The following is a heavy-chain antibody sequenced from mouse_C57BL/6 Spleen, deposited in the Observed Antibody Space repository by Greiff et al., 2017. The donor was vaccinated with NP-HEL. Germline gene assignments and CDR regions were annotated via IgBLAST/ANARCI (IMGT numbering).Heavy chain of an antibody. CDR1: GYTFTSYW. Sequence: VQLQQPGAELVMPGASVKLSCKASGYTFTSYWMHWVKQRPGQGLEWIGEIDPSDSYTNYNQKFKGKSTLTVDNSSSTAYMQLSSLTSEDSAVYYCAFNWEGFAYWGQGTLVTVSA. V-gene: IGHV1-69*01. J-gene: IGHJ3*01. CDR2: IDPSDSYT. D-gene: IGHD4-1*01. CDR3: AFNWEGFAY.